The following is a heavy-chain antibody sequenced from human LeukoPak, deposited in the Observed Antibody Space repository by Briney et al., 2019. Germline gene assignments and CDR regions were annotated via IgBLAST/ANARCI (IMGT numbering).Heavy chain of an antibody. J-gene: IGHJ4*02. CDR1: GFNVSSNY. CDR2: IYSGGST. D-gene: IGHD6-13*01. CDR3: ARVDSRTAQFDY. Sequence: GGSLRLSCAVPGFNVSSNYLNWVRQVPGKGPEWVSVIYSGGSTYYADSVKGRFTISRDNSKNTLYLQMNSLRAEDTAVYHCARVDSRTAQFDYWGQGTLVTVSS. V-gene: IGHV3-66*01.